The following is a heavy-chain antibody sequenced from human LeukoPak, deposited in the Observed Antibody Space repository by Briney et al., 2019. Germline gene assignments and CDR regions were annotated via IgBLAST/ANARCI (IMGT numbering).Heavy chain of an antibody. CDR1: GGSISSGGYY. Sequence: TLSLTCTVSGGSISSGGYYWSWIRQPPGKGLEWIGYIYHSGSTYYNPSLKSRVTISVDRSKNQFSLKLSSVTAADTAVYYCARGTQLLLGWFDPWGQGTLVTVSS. CDR2: IYHSGST. D-gene: IGHD2-2*01. CDR3: ARGTQLLLGWFDP. V-gene: IGHV4-30-2*01. J-gene: IGHJ5*02.